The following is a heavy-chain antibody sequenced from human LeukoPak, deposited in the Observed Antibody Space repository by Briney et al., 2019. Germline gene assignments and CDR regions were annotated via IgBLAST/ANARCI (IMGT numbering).Heavy chain of an antibody. CDR2: IYYRGNT. D-gene: IGHD1-1*01. CDR1: GDSISNYN. CDR3: ARARTRGNNWYFDY. J-gene: IGHJ4*02. Sequence: PSETLSLTCTVSGDSISNYNWNWIRRPPGKGLEGLGYIYYRGNTNYNPSLKSRLTVSADTSKSQFSLRVSSVTAADTAVYYCARARTRGNNWYFDYWGQGTLVTVSS. V-gene: IGHV4-59*01.